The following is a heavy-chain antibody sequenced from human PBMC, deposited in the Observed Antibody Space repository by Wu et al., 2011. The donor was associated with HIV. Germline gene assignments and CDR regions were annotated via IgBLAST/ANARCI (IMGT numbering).Heavy chain of an antibody. J-gene: IGHJ4*02. V-gene: IGHV5-51*01. D-gene: IGHD3-10*01. CDR3: VRLSGREFSD. Sequence: PGKGLEWMGIVYPGDSEARYTPSFQGQVTMSVDKSTSTGYLQWRSLKASDTAIYYCVRLSGREFSDWGQGTLVTVSS. CDR2: VYPGDSEA.